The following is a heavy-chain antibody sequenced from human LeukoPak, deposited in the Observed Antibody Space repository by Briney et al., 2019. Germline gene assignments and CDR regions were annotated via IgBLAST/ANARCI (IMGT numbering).Heavy chain of an antibody. CDR3: ARDNDRYGRIDY. D-gene: IGHD5-18*01. CDR2: IYTSGST. CDR1: GGSISSYY. V-gene: IGHV4-4*07. J-gene: IGHJ4*02. Sequence: SETLSLTCTVSGGSISSYYWSWIRQPAGKGLEWIGYIYTSGSTNYNPSLKSRVIISIDMSKNQFSLRLRSVTAADTAVYYCARDNDRYGRIDYWGQGTPVTVSS.